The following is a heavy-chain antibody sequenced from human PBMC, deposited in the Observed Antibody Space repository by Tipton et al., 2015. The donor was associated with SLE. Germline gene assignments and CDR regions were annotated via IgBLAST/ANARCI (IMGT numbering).Heavy chain of an antibody. CDR1: GGSISGYY. Sequence: TLSLTCTVSGGSISGYYWSWIRQPAGKGLEWIGRTYTSGSTNYNPSLKSRVTMSVDMSKNQFSLRLNSVTAADTAVYYCTGSARQGPGSWFDPWGQGTLVTVSS. CDR3: TGSARQGPGSWFDP. V-gene: IGHV4-4*07. J-gene: IGHJ5*02. D-gene: IGHD6-6*01. CDR2: TYTSGST.